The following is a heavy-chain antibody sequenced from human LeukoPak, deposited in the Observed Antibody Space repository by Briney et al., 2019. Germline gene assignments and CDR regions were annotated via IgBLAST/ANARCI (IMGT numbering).Heavy chain of an antibody. CDR1: GVSFRAHY. CDR3: ARIRCGHSDEICYNY. V-gene: IGHV4-34*01. D-gene: IGHD2-2*02. CDR2: ANPGGQT. Sequence: PSETLSLTCAVHGVSFRAHYWSWIRQSPGKGLEWIGEANPGGQTNYNPSLKSRVTISVGPSENLFSLRLTSVTAADTAVYFCARIRCGHSDEICYNYWGRGTLVTVSS. J-gene: IGHJ4*02.